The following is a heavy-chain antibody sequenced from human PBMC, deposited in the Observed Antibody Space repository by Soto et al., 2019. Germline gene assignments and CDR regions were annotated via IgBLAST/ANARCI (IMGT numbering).Heavy chain of an antibody. D-gene: IGHD1-1*01. J-gene: IGHJ4*02. CDR2: IHFSGSI. V-gene: IGHV4-61*01. Sequence: QVQLQESGPGLVKPSETLSLTCSVSGSSVSSGIYYWAWIRQPPGKGLEWIGYIHFSGSITYNPSLRSRVTISVDTSKNQLSLNLTSVTAADTAMYYCGRGGDAYKRGRYWGQGTLVTVSS. CDR3: GRGGDAYKRGRY. CDR1: GSSVSSGIYY.